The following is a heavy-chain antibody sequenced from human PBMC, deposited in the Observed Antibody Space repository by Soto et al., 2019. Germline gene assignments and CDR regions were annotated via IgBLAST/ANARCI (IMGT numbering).Heavy chain of an antibody. Sequence: QLQLQESGSGLVKPSQTLSLTCAVSGGSISSGGYSWSWIRQPPGKGLEWIGYIYHSGSTYYNPSLKSRVTISVDRSKNQFSLKLISVTAADTAVYYCAMGKDSSDYFYVPRNFDYWGQGTLVTVS. V-gene: IGHV4-30-2*01. CDR3: AMGKDSSDYFYVPRNFDY. CDR1: GGSISSGGYS. J-gene: IGHJ4*02. CDR2: IYHSGST. D-gene: IGHD3-22*01.